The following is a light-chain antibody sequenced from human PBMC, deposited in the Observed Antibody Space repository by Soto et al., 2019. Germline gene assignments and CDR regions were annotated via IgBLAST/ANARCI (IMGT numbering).Light chain of an antibody. Sequence: QSVLTQPPSVSAAPGQKVTISCSGSSSNIGNNYVSWYQQLPGTAPKLLIYDNNKRPSGIPARFFGSKSDSSATVGITGSQTGDEAEYDCGTWDSSLSAGGVFGGGTKLTVL. CDR1: SSNIGNNY. J-gene: IGLJ3*02. CDR2: DNN. V-gene: IGLV1-51*01. CDR3: GTWDSSLSAGGV.